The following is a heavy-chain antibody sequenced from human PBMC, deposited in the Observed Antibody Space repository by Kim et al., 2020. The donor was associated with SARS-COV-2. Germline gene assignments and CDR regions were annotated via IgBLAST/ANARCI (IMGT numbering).Heavy chain of an antibody. Sequence: SVNVSCKASGGTFSSYAISWVRQAPGQGLEWMGRIIPILGIANYAQKFQGRVTITADKSTSTAYMELSSLRSEDTAVYYCAREGVKKHIVVAYYYGMDVWGQGTTVTVSS. CDR2: IIPILGIA. J-gene: IGHJ6*02. V-gene: IGHV1-69*04. D-gene: IGHD2-21*01. CDR1: GGTFSSYA. CDR3: AREGVKKHIVVAYYYGMDV.